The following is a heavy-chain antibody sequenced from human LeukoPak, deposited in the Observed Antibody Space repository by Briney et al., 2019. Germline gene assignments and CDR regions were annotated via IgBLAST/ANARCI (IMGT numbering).Heavy chain of an antibody. Sequence: PGGSLRLSCSASPFIFCSYALCSSCQAPEEGLEWVSTISGSGGGTYYADSVKGRFTISRDNSKNTLYLQMNSLRAEDTAVYYCEQRPGRYLLGQALNYWGQGTLVTVSS. CDR2: ISGSGGGT. CDR3: EQRPGRYLLGQALNY. CDR1: PFIFCSYA. V-gene: IGHV3-23*01. J-gene: IGHJ4*02. D-gene: IGHD3-16*01.